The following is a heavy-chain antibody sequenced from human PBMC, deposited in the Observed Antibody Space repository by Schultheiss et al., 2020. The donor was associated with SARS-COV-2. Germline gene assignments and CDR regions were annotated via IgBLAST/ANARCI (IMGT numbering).Heavy chain of an antibody. Sequence: SETLSLTCTVSGGSISSSSYYWGWIRQPPGKGLEWIGSIYYSGSTYYNPSLKSRVTISVDTSKNQFSLKLSSVTAADTAVYYCARLTLVGDYAYWGQGTLVTVSS. CDR3: ARLTLVGDYAY. J-gene: IGHJ4*02. CDR1: GGSISSSSYY. CDR2: IYYSGST. V-gene: IGHV4-39*01. D-gene: IGHD4-17*01.